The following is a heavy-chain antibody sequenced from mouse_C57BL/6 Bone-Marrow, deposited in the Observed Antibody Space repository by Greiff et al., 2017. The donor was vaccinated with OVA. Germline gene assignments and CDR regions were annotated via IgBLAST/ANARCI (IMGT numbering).Heavy chain of an antibody. J-gene: IGHJ4*01. CDR3: ARYPMVTTDAMDY. CDR2: IRNTANGYTT. CDR1: GFTFTDYY. V-gene: IGHV7-3*01. Sequence: EVKLVESGGGLVQPGGSLSLSCAASGFTFTDYYMSWVRQPPGKALEWLGFIRNTANGYTTEYSAYVKGRFTISRDNSQSILYLQMNALRAEDSATYYCARYPMVTTDAMDYWGQGTSVTVSS. D-gene: IGHD2-2*01.